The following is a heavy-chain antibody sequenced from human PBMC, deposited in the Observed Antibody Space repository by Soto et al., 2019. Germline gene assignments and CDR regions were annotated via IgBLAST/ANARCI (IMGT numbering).Heavy chain of an antibody. CDR3: AKGVPSYYYMDV. Sequence: EVQLLESGGGLVQPGGSLRLSCAASGFTFSSYTMTWVRQAPGKGLEWVSAIRGSGDYTNYADSVKGRFTISRDNSKNTLLLQMNSLRAEDTAVYYCAKGVPSYYYMDVWGKGTAVTVSS. J-gene: IGHJ6*03. D-gene: IGHD3-10*01. CDR1: GFTFSSYT. V-gene: IGHV3-23*01. CDR2: IRGSGDYT.